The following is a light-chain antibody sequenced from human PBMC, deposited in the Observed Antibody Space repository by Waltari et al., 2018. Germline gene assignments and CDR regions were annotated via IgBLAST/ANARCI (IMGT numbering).Light chain of an antibody. CDR3: SSYTSINTLVV. CDR1: SSNIGGNT. Sequence: QSVLTQPPSVSGAPGQRVTISCSGSSSNIGGNTVNWYQQLPGRAPKLLIYNGNPRPSWVPDRFAGSKSGNTASLTISGLQAEDEADYYCSSYTSINTLVVFGGGTKLTVL. J-gene: IGLJ2*01. CDR2: NGN. V-gene: IGLV1-44*01.